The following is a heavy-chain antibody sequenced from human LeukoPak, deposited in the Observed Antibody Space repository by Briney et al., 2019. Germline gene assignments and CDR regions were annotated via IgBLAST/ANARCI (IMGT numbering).Heavy chain of an antibody. D-gene: IGHD3-10*01. Sequence: PGGSLRLTRSASGLTFSIYAMGWVRQAPGKGLQWDACISGSGRDTYSAESVKGRFTISRDNVNNTVSLQMNSLRVEDTATYYCVKEYTGSFYNFENWFDPWGQGTVVTVSP. CDR3: VKEYTGSFYNFENWFDP. J-gene: IGHJ5*02. V-gene: IGHV3-23*01. CDR2: ISGSGRDT. CDR1: GLTFSIYA.